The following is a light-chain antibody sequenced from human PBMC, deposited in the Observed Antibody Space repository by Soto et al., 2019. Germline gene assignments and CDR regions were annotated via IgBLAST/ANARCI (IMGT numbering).Light chain of an antibody. Sequence: DIQMTQSPSSLSASVGDRVTITCRASQSITSYLNWYQQKPGKAPQLLIYAASSLQSGVPSRFSGSGSGTDFTLTISSLQPEDFATYFCQQRDTPPWTFGQGTKVEVK. CDR1: QSITSY. CDR2: AAS. CDR3: QQRDTPPWT. J-gene: IGKJ1*01. V-gene: IGKV1-39*01.